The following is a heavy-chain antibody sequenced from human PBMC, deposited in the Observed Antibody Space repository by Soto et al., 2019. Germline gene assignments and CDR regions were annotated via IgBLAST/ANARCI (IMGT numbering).Heavy chain of an antibody. CDR1: GCTFSSYG. Sequence: EGSLRRSCAASGCTFSSYGMNWVRQAPGKGLEWVAVISYDGSNKYYADSGKGGFTISRDNSKNTLCMKMNSQRTEDTAGDYYATDRTWARIVGATKDGYRGQGLLVTSSS. J-gene: IGHJ4*02. CDR2: ISYDGSNK. V-gene: IGHV3-30*03. D-gene: IGHD1-26*01. CDR3: ATDRTWARIVGATKDGY.